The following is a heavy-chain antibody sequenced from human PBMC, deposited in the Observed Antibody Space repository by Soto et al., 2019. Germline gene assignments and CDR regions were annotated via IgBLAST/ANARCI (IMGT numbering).Heavy chain of an antibody. Sequence: SETLSLTCSVSGASVRSGDYYWSCIRQAPGKSLEWIGYIYNSGGSYYNPSLKGRLTISIDTSKNQFSLKLNSVTAADTAIYYCVGTGTTDDYWGRGTLVTVSS. CDR3: VGTGTTDDY. CDR1: GASVRSGDYY. D-gene: IGHD4-17*01. V-gene: IGHV4-30-4*01. J-gene: IGHJ4*02. CDR2: IYNSGGS.